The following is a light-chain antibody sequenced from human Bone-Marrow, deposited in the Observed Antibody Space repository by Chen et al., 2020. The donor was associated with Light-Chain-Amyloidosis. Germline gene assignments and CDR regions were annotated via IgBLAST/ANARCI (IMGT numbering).Light chain of an antibody. Sequence: DIVMTQSPLSLPVTPGEPASISCRSSQSLLHSNGYNYLDWYLQKPGQSPQLLIYLGSNRASGVPDRVSGSGSGTDFTLKISRVEAEDVGVYYCMQDLQTPRTFGQGTKVEIK. CDR2: LGS. J-gene: IGKJ1*01. CDR1: QSLLHSNGYNY. CDR3: MQDLQTPRT. V-gene: IGKV2-28*01.